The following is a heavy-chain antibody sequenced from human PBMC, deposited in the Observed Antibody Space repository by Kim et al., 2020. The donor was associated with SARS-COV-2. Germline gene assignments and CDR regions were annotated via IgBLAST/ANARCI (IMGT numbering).Heavy chain of an antibody. CDR2: N. Sequence: NDYAVSLKSRTTINPGTSKNQFSLPLNSVTPEDTAVYYCARETGTGLFDYWGQGTLVTVSS. D-gene: IGHD3-9*01. V-gene: IGHV6-1*01. J-gene: IGHJ4*02. CDR3: ARETGTGLFDY.